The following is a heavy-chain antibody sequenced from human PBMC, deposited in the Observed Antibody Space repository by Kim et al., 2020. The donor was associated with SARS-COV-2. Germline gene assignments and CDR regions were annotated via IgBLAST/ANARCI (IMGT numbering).Heavy chain of an antibody. CDR1: GGSFSGYY. CDR3: ARGRRKLYILTGYYWFDP. D-gene: IGHD3-9*01. CDR2: INHSGST. V-gene: IGHV4-34*01. Sequence: SETLSLTCAVYGGSFSGYYWSWIPQPPGKGLEWIGEINHSGSTNYNPSLKSRVTISVDTSKNQFSLKLSSVTAADTAVYYCARGRRKLYILTGYYWFDPWGQGTLVTVSS. J-gene: IGHJ5*02.